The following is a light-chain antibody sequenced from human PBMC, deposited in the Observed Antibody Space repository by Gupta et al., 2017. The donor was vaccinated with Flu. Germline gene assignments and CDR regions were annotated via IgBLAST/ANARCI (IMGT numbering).Light chain of an antibody. J-gene: IGKJ2*01. V-gene: IGKV1-9*01. CDR1: QGIRSY. Sequence: SPSFMSASVGDRVTITCRASQGIRSYLGWYQQKPGKAPKLMMYYASTWQSGVPSRLRGSGSGTEYTLTIRSRQPEDFATYFGQQVNSYPSTFGKGTKLEIK. CDR2: YAS. CDR3: QQVNSYPST.